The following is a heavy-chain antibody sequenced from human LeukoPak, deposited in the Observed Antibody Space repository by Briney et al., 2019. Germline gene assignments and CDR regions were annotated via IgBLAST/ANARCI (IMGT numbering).Heavy chain of an antibody. D-gene: IGHD6-19*01. CDR3: ARRDGAVIAVAEN. Sequence: SETLSLTCTVSGGSISRSSYYWGWIRQPPGEGLEWIGSIYYSGSTYYNPSLKSRVTISVDTSKNQFSLKLSSVTAADTAVYYCARRDGAVIAVAENWGQGTLVTVSS. CDR1: GGSISRSSYY. CDR2: IYYSGST. J-gene: IGHJ4*02. V-gene: IGHV4-39*07.